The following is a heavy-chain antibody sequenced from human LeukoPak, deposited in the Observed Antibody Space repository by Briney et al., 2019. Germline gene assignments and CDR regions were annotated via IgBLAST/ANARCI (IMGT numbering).Heavy chain of an antibody. D-gene: IGHD5-24*01. Sequence: SETLSLTCTVSDDSISDYYRGWIRQPPGKGLEWIGYFYNSGRSTYNPSLRSRVTISVDTSKNHFSLKLSSVTAADTAVYYCARNRDGYNSFDYWGQGTLVTVSS. J-gene: IGHJ4*02. CDR2: FYNSGRS. CDR1: DDSISDYY. V-gene: IGHV4-59*12. CDR3: ARNRDGYNSFDY.